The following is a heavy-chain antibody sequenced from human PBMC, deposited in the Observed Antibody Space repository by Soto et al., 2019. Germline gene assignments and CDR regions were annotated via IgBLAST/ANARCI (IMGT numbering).Heavy chain of an antibody. CDR3: AHRLRAAEAGPYNWFDP. CDR1: GFSLITSGVG. Sequence: SGPTLVNPTQTLTLTCTFSGFSLITSGVGVGWIRQPPGKALEWLALIYWNDDKRYSPSLKSRLTITKDTSKNQVVLTMTNMDPVDTATYYCAHRLRAAEAGPYNWFDPWGQGTLVTVSS. CDR2: IYWNDDK. J-gene: IGHJ5*02. V-gene: IGHV2-5*01. D-gene: IGHD6-13*01.